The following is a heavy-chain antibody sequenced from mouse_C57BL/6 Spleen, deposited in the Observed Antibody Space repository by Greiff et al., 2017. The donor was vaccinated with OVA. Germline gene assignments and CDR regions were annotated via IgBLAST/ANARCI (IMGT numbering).Heavy chain of an antibody. V-gene: IGHV1-64*01. D-gene: IGHD2-1*01. CDR1: GYTFTSYW. J-gene: IGHJ3*01. Sequence: VQLQQSGAELVKPGASVKLSCKASGYTFTSYWMHWVKQRPGQGLEWIGMIHPNSGSTNYNEKFKSKATLTVDKSSSTAYMQLSSLTSEDSAVYYCARSDGNAAWFAYWGQGTLVTVSA. CDR3: ARSDGNAAWFAY. CDR2: IHPNSGST.